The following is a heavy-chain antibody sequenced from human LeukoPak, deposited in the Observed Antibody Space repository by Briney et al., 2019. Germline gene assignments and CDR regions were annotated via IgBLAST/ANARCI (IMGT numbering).Heavy chain of an antibody. Sequence: ASVKVSCKASGYTFTSYDINWVRQATGQGLEWMGWMNPNSGNTGYAQKFQGRVTITRKTSISTAYMELSSLRSDDTAVYYCARGPDTAMGFDYWGQGTLVTVSS. D-gene: IGHD5-18*01. CDR2: MNPNSGNT. CDR1: GYTFTSYD. J-gene: IGHJ4*02. CDR3: ARGPDTAMGFDY. V-gene: IGHV1-8*03.